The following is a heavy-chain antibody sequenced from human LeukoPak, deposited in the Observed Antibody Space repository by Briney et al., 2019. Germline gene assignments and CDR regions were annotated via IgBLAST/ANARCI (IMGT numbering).Heavy chain of an antibody. V-gene: IGHV3-53*01. CDR2: IYSGGST. D-gene: IGHD2-2*01. Sequence: GGSLRLSCAASGFTVSSNYMSWVRQAPGKGLEWVSVIYSGGSTYYADSVKGRFTISRDNSKNTLYLQMNSLRAEDTAVYYCAKGDIVVVPAAYNWFDPWGQGTLVTVSS. J-gene: IGHJ5*02. CDR3: AKGDIVVVPAAYNWFDP. CDR1: GFTVSSNY.